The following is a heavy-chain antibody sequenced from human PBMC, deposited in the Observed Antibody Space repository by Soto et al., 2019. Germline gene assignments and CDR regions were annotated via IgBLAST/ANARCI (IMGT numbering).Heavy chain of an antibody. CDR2: ISAYNGNT. D-gene: IGHD3-10*01. CDR1: GYRFTSYG. V-gene: IGHV1-18*01. J-gene: IGHJ6*02. Sequence: ASVKVSCKAFGYRFTSYGIGWARQAPGQGLEWMGWISAYNGNTNYAQKLQGRVTMTTDTSTSTAYMELRSLRSDDTAVYYCARDNGFGESDVWGQGTTVTVSS. CDR3: ARDNGFGESDV.